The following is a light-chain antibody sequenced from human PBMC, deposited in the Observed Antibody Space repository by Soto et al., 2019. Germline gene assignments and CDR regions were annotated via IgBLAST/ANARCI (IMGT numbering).Light chain of an antibody. CDR3: SSYTSSSTLDV. Sequence: QSVLTQPASVSGSPGQSITISCTGTSSDVGSYDSVSWYQQHPGKVPKLLIYDVSNWPSGVSYRFSGSKSGNTASLTISGLQAEDEADYYCSSYTSSSTLDVFGTGTKLTVL. J-gene: IGLJ1*01. CDR1: SSDVGSYDS. V-gene: IGLV2-14*01. CDR2: DVS.